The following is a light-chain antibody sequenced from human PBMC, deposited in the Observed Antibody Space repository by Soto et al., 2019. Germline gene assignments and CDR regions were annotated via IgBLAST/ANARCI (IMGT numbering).Light chain of an antibody. CDR1: QSVTKY. Sequence: EIVLTHSPGTLSLSPWEIATLSCRASQSVTKYLAWHQQKPGQAPRLLIYNATNRATGIPDRFSGSGSGTDFTLTISRLEPEDFAVYYCQQYGSSPYTFGQGTRLEIK. CDR2: NAT. V-gene: IGKV3-20*01. CDR3: QQYGSSPYT. J-gene: IGKJ5*01.